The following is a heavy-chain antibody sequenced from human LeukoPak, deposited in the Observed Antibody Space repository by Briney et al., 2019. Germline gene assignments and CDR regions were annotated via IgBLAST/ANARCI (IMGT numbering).Heavy chain of an antibody. J-gene: IGHJ4*02. V-gene: IGHV3-23*01. D-gene: IGHD3-10*01. CDR3: AKAAPPGFLPPFDY. CDR1: GFTFSSCA. Sequence: PGGSLRLSCAASGFTFSSCAMSWVRQAPGKGLEWVSAISGSGGSTYYADSVKGRFTISRDNSKNTLYLQMSSLRAEDTAVYDCAKAAPPGFLPPFDYWGQGTLVTVSS. CDR2: ISGSGGST.